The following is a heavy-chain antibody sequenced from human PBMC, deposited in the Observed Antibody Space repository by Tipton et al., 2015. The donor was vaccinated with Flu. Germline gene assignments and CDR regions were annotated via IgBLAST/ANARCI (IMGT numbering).Heavy chain of an antibody. CDR2: IYPSGNT. CDR3: ARGSGSGTYVIFDY. D-gene: IGHD3-10*01. Sequence: TLSLTCTVSGGSLSSYFWSWIRQPAGKGLEWIGRIYPSGNTNYNPSLQSRVTMSVDTSRNQFSLKLSSVTAADTAFYYCARGSGSGTYVIFDYWGQGTLVSVSS. J-gene: IGHJ4*02. CDR1: GGSLSSYF. V-gene: IGHV4-4*07.